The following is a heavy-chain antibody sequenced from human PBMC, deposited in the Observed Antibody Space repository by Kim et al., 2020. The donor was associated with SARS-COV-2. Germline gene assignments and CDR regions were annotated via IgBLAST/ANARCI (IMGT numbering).Heavy chain of an antibody. V-gene: IGHV3-48*02. D-gene: IGHD1-26*01. CDR1: GFTFSSYS. CDR2: ISSSSSTI. J-gene: IGHJ3*02. Sequence: GGSLRLSCAASGFTFSSYSMNWVRQAPGKGLEWVSYISSSSSTIYYADSVKGRFTISRDNAKNSLYLQMNSLRDEDTAVYYCARDRHGYSGSYYGPDDIWGQGTMVTVSS. CDR3: ARDRHGYSGSYYGPDDI.